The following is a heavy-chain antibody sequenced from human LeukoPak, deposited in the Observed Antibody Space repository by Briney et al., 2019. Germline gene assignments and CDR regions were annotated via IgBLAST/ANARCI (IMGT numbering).Heavy chain of an antibody. CDR3: ARDRPYYDILTGYVYFDY. D-gene: IGHD3-9*01. J-gene: IGHJ4*02. Sequence: GASVKVSCKASGGTFSSYAISWVRQAPGQGLEWMGGIIPIFGTANYAQKFQGRVTITADESTSTAYMELRSLRSDDTAVYYCARDRPYYDILTGYVYFDYWGQGTLVTVSS. CDR1: GGTFSSYA. CDR2: IIPIFGTA. V-gene: IGHV1-69*13.